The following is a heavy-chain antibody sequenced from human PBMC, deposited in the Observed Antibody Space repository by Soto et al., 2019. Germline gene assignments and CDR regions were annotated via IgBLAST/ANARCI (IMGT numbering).Heavy chain of an antibody. Sequence: GASVKVSCKASGGSFSNYAISWVRQAPGQGLEWMGGIIPIFSTPNYAQKFQGRVTITADESTSTAYMELSSLRSEDTAVYYCAAAPTSVSGYSGYLQAYGMDVWGQGTTVTVSS. D-gene: IGHD5-12*01. CDR3: AAAPTSVSGYSGYLQAYGMDV. J-gene: IGHJ6*02. CDR1: GGSFSNYA. V-gene: IGHV1-69*13. CDR2: IIPIFSTP.